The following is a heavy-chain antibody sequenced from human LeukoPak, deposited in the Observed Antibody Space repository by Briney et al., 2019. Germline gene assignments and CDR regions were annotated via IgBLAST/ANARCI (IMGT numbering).Heavy chain of an antibody. CDR2: IYYSGST. CDR1: GGSISSSYYY. CDR3: ARVKYSYGKLRSPFFDY. Sequence: PSETLSLTCTVSGGSISSSYYYWGWIRQPPGKGLEWIGSIYYSGSTYYNPSLKSRVTISVDTSKNQFSLQLSSVTAADTAVYYCARVKYSYGKLRSPFFDYWGQGTLVTVSS. V-gene: IGHV4-39*01. D-gene: IGHD5-18*01. J-gene: IGHJ4*02.